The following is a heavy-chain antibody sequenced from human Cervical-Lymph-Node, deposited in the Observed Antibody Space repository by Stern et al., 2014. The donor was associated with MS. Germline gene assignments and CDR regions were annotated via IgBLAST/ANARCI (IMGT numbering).Heavy chain of an antibody. CDR3: ARVHCSGGSCYYYYGMDV. CDR2: IIPIFGTA. CDR1: GGTFSSYA. D-gene: IGHD2-15*01. V-gene: IGHV1-69*01. Sequence: EQLVESGAEVKKPGSSVKVSCKASGGTFSSYAISWVRQAPGQGLEWMGGIIPIFGTANYAQKFQGRVTITADESTSTAYMELSSLRSEDTAVYYCARVHCSGGSCYYYYGMDVWGQGTTVTVSS. J-gene: IGHJ6*02.